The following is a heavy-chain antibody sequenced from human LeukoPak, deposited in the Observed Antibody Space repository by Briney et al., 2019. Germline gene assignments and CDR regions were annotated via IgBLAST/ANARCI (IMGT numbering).Heavy chain of an antibody. CDR3: ATLSGDSHGYDY. V-gene: IGHV3-30*03. CDR2: ILHDGSNK. J-gene: IGHJ4*02. D-gene: IGHD5-18*01. CDR1: GFTFSSYA. Sequence: PGGSLRLSCAVSGFTFSSYAMSWARQAPGKGLEWVAVILHDGSNKQYADSVKGRFTISRDNSKNTLYLQINSLRAEDTAVYYCATLSGDSHGYDYWGLGTLVTVSS.